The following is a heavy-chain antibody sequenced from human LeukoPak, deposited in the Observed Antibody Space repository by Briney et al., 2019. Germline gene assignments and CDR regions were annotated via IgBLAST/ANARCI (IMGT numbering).Heavy chain of an antibody. J-gene: IGHJ3*02. V-gene: IGHV3-53*01. CDR1: GFTVSSNY. D-gene: IGHD3-10*01. Sequence: GGSLRLSCAASGFTVSSNYMSWVRQAPGKGLEWVSVIYSAGKTHYADAVKGRFTISRDNSKNTLYLQMNSLRAEDTAVYYCARGRGGVIKPDLAFDIWGQGTMVTVSS. CDR3: ARGRGGVIKPDLAFDI. CDR2: IYSAGKT.